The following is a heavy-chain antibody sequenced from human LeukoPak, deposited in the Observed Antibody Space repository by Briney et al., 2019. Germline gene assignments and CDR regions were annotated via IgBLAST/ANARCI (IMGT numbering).Heavy chain of an antibody. V-gene: IGHV4-4*02. J-gene: IGHJ6*03. CDR2: IYHSGST. D-gene: IGHD2-2*01. Sequence: SETLSLTCAVSGGSISSSNWWSWVRQPPGKGLEWIGEIYHSGSTNYNPSLKSRVTISVDTSKNQFSLKLSSVTAADTAVYYCARQVRYCSSTSCYYYYYYYMDVWGKGTTVTISS. CDR3: ARQVRYCSSTSCYYYYYYYMDV. CDR1: GGSISSSNW.